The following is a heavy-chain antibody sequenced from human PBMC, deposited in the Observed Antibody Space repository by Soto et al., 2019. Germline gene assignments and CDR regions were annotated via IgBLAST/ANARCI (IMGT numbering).Heavy chain of an antibody. J-gene: IGHJ4*02. V-gene: IGHV4-59*08. CDR3: ARHGGSWPNFGY. CDR1: GGSIGNSY. CDR2: IYYNGTS. Sequence: QVQLQESGPGLVKPSETLSLTCTVSGGSIGNSYWSWIRQSPGKGLEWIGYIYYNGTSNYNPSLKGLDSISERTSKNQFSLKLSSVTAADTAVYYCARHGGSWPNFGYWGQGTLVIVSS. D-gene: IGHD6-13*01.